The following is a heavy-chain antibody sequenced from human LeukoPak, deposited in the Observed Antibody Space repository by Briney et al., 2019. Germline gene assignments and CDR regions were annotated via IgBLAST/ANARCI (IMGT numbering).Heavy chain of an antibody. CDR2: ISAYNGNT. J-gene: IGHJ4*02. Sequence: GASVKVSCKASGYTFTSYGISWVRQAPGQGLEWMGWISAYNGNTNYAQKLQGRVTMTTDTSTSTAYMELRSLRSDDTAVYYCARDKRWYSSGWYGGFDYWGQGTLVTVSS. CDR3: ARDKRWYSSGWYGGFDY. CDR1: GYTFTSYG. D-gene: IGHD6-19*01. V-gene: IGHV1-18*01.